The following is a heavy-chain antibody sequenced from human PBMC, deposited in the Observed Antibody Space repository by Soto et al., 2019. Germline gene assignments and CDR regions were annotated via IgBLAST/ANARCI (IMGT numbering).Heavy chain of an antibody. CDR2: INHSGST. CDR1: GGSFSGYY. V-gene: IGHV4-34*01. D-gene: IGHD5-12*01. CDR3: ARGSQRWLQLRAFDI. J-gene: IGHJ3*02. Sequence: PSETLSLTCGVHGGSFSGYYRSWIRQPPGKGLEWIGEINHSGSTNYSPSLKSRVTISVDTSKNQFSLKMSSVTAADTAVYYCARGSQRWLQLRAFDIWGQGRMVTVSS.